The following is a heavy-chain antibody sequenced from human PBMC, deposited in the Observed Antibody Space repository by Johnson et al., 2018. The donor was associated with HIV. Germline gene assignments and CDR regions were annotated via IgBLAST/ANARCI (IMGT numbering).Heavy chain of an antibody. Sequence: QVQLVESGGGVVQPGRSLRLSCAASGFTLTNYPMHWVRQAPGKGLEWVAVISFDGKNKFYADSVKGRFTISRDNSKKTLYMQMNSLRAEDTAVYYCARDLTNWGVGDAFDIWGHGTMVTVSS. D-gene: IGHD7-27*01. V-gene: IGHV3-30*04. CDR1: GFTLTNYP. CDR2: ISFDGKNK. J-gene: IGHJ3*02. CDR3: ARDLTNWGVGDAFDI.